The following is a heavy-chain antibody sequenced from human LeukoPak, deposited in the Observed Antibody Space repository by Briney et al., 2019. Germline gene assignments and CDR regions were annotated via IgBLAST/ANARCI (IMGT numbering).Heavy chain of an antibody. CDR2: IYTSGTI. Sequence: SETLSLTCTVSGGSISSYYWSWIRQPAGTALEWIGRIYTSGTITYNPSLKSRVTMSVDTSKNQFSLKLSSVTAADTAVYYCASGDYVNAFDIWGQGTMVTVSS. J-gene: IGHJ3*02. CDR1: GGSISSYY. CDR3: ASGDYVNAFDI. D-gene: IGHD4-17*01. V-gene: IGHV4-4*07.